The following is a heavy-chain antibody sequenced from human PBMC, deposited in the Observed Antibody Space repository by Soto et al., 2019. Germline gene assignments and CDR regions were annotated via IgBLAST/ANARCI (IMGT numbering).Heavy chain of an antibody. CDR3: ARGGWYFDY. V-gene: IGHV3-11*06. J-gene: IGHJ4*02. Sequence: LRLSCAASGFTFSDYYMSWIRQAPGKGLEWVSYISSSSSSTNYADSVKGRFTISSDNAKNSLYLQMNSLRAEDTAVYYCARGGWYFDYWGQGTLVTVSS. CDR1: GFTFSDYY. D-gene: IGHD6-19*01. CDR2: ISSSSSST.